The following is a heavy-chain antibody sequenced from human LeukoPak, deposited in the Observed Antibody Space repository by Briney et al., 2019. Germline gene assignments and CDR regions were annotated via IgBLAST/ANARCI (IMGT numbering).Heavy chain of an antibody. V-gene: IGHV4-4*02. CDR3: ASALVDTAMVDAFDI. D-gene: IGHD5-18*01. CDR1: GGSISSRNW. CDR2: IYHSGST. J-gene: IGHJ3*02. Sequence: SGTLSLTCAVSGGSISSRNWWSWVRQPPGKGLEWIGEIYHSGSTNYNPSLKTRVTISVDKSKNQFSLKLSSVTAADTAVYYCASALVDTAMVDAFDIWGQGTMVTVSS.